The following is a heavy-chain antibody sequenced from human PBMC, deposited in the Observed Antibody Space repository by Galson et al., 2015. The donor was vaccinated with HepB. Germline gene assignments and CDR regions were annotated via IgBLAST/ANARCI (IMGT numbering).Heavy chain of an antibody. Sequence: SLRLSCAASGFTFGDYAMSWFRQAPGKGLEWVDFIRSKAYGGTTEYAASVKGRFTISRDDSKSIAYLQMNSLKTEDTAVYYCTRSYYYDSSGLAFWGQGTLVTVSS. V-gene: IGHV3-49*03. D-gene: IGHD3-22*01. J-gene: IGHJ4*02. CDR3: TRSYYYDSSGLAF. CDR1: GFTFGDYA. CDR2: IRSKAYGGTT.